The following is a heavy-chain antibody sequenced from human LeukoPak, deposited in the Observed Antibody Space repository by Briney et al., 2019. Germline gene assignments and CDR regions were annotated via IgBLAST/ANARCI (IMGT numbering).Heavy chain of an antibody. V-gene: IGHV3-74*01. D-gene: IGHD3-22*01. CDR2: INTDGSGL. CDR1: GFTFSSYW. J-gene: IGHJ4*02. CDR3: ARRINYYDSSGYYYVRYFDS. Sequence: PGGSLRLSCAASGFTFSSYWMYWVRHAPGKGPVWVARINTDGSGLNYADSVKGRFTISRDNAKNTLYLQMNSLGAEDTAVYYCARRINYYDSSGYYYVRYFDSWGQGTLVAVSS.